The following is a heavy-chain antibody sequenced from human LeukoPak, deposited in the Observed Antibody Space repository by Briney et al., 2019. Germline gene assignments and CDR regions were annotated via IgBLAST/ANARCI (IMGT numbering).Heavy chain of an antibody. V-gene: IGHV4-39*07. CDR1: GGSISSSSYY. Sequence: PSETLSLTCTVSGGSISSSSYYWGWIRQPPGKGLEWIGSIYYSGSTNYNPSLKSRVTISVDTSKNQFSLKLSSVTAADTAVYYCARDRGAVVGSSWSLWGQGTLVTVSS. J-gene: IGHJ4*02. CDR3: ARDRGAVVGSSWSL. CDR2: IYYSGST. D-gene: IGHD6-13*01.